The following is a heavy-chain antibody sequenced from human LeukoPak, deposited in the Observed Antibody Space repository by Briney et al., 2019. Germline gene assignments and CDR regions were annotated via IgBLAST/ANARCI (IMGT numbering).Heavy chain of an antibody. CDR2: INTYNGYT. V-gene: IGHV1-18*04. Sequence: ASVKVSCKASGYNFISYGVTWVRQAPGQGLEWMGWINTYNGYTNSAPKLQGRVTMTTDTSTTTAYMELRALRSDDTAVYYCARKASAGPIDYWGQGTLVTVSS. D-gene: IGHD6-13*01. J-gene: IGHJ4*02. CDR1: GYNFISYG. CDR3: ARKASAGPIDY.